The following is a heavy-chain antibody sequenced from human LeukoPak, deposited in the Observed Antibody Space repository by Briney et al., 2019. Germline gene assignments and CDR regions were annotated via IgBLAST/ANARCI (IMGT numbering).Heavy chain of an antibody. D-gene: IGHD6-19*01. Sequence: PSETLSLTCAVSGGSISSGGYSWSWIRQPPGKGLEWIGYIYHSGSTYYNPSLKSRVTISVDRSKNQFSLKLSSVTAADTAVYYCARPGQWLANAFDIWGQGTMVTVSS. CDR1: GGSISSGGYS. CDR3: ARPGQWLANAFDI. J-gene: IGHJ3*02. V-gene: IGHV4-30-2*01. CDR2: IYHSGST.